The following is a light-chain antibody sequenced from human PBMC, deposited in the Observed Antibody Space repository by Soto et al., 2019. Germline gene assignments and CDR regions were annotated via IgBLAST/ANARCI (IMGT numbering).Light chain of an antibody. Sequence: QSALTQPASVSGSPGQSITISCTGTSSDIGSYDLVSWYQQHPGKPPKLTIYDVNKRPSGVSNRFSGSKSGNTASLTISGLQAEDEADYWCYAYGTSNTLAFGGGTKLTVL. CDR2: DVN. V-gene: IGLV2-23*02. J-gene: IGLJ2*01. CDR3: YAYGTSNTLA. CDR1: SSDIGSYDL.